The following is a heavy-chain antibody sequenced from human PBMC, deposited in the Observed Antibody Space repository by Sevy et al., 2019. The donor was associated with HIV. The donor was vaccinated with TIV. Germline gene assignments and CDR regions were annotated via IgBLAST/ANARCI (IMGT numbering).Heavy chain of an antibody. Sequence: ASVKVSCKASGYTFTGYYMHWVRQAPGLGLEWMGWINPNSGGTKYAQKFQGRVTMTMDTSISTAYMELSKLKSDDTAVYYCTRGPSGFSGSYLAYWGQGTLVTVSS. CDR3: TRGPSGFSGSYLAY. CDR2: INPNSGGT. CDR1: GYTFTGYY. J-gene: IGHJ4*02. D-gene: IGHD3-22*01. V-gene: IGHV1-2*02.